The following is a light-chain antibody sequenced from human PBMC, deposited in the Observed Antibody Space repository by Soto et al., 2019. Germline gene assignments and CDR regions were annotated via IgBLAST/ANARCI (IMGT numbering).Light chain of an antibody. CDR2: GAS. Sequence: IVSTQSLATLSLGTGERASLSCRASQTVIHNYLAWHQQKPGQTPRLLVYGASNRATGIPASFSGSASGTEFTLTISSLQSEDFAVYYCQQDNNWPQTLGQGTKVDIK. CDR1: QTVIHN. V-gene: IGKV3D-15*01. J-gene: IGKJ1*01. CDR3: QQDNNWPQT.